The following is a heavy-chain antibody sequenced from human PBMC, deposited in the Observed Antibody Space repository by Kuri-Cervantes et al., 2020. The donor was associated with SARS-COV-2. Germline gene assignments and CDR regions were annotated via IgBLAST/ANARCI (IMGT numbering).Heavy chain of an antibody. CDR3: ARIPTVQKLTAFFDY. V-gene: IGHV2-5*02. D-gene: IGHD1-14*01. J-gene: IGHJ4*02. CDR2: IYWDDDK. CDR1: GFSLSTSGVG. Sequence: SGPTLVKPTQTLTLTCTFSGFSLSTSGVGVGWIRQPPGKALEWLALIYWDDDKRYSPSLKSRLTITKDTSKSQVVLTMTNMDPVDTATYYCARIPTVQKLTAFFDYWGQGTLVTVSS.